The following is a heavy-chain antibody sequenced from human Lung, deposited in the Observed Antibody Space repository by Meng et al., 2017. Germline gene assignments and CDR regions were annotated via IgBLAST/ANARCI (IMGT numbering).Heavy chain of an antibody. V-gene: IGHV4-34*01. CDR3: ARERHSTIIRGVIDF. CDR2: INHGGST. D-gene: IGHD3-10*01. CDR1: GGSISGSY. J-gene: IGHJ4*02. Sequence: QVHLQQWGAVLLRPSENLSLTCAVYGGSISGSYWSWIRQSPAKGLEWIGKINHGGSTNYNPSLESRVTISVDTPKNQFSLRLTSMTVADTAVYYCARERHSTIIRGVIDFWGQGALVTVSS.